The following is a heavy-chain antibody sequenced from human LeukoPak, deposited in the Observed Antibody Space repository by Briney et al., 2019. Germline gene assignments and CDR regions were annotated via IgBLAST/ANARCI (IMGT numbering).Heavy chain of an antibody. CDR2: IYYSGST. D-gene: IGHD3-3*01. CDR1: GGSISSYY. J-gene: IGHJ4*02. CDR3: ARGDGEYDLWSGYYED. Sequence: SETLSLTCTVSGGSISSYYWSWIRQPPGKGLEWIGYIYYSGSTNYNPSLKSRVTISVDTSKNQFSLKLSSVTAADTAVYYCARGDGEYDLWSGYYEDWGQGTLVTVSS. V-gene: IGHV4-59*01.